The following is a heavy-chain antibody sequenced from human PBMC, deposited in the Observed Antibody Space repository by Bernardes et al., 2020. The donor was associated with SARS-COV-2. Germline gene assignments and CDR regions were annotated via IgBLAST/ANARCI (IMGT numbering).Heavy chain of an antibody. CDR1: GINFNSLW. CDR2: TAADGSGT. CDR3: AGTSVTCCDY. Sequence: GGSLRLSCAASGINFNSLWMHWVRQPPGKGLEWVSRTAADGSGTTYADSVKDRFTISRDNAKNTLFLQMNSLRAEDTAVYYCAGTSVTCCDYWGQGTLVSVSS. J-gene: IGHJ4*02. D-gene: IGHD2-2*01. V-gene: IGHV3-74*01.